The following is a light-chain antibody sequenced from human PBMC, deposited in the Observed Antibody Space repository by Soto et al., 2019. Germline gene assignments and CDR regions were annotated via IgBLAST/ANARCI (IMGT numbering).Light chain of an antibody. V-gene: IGLV2-14*01. CDR2: EVS. CDR3: CSPTTTSTLV. CDR1: SSDVGGYNY. J-gene: IGLJ1*01. Sequence: QSALTQPASVSGSPGQSIAISCTGTSSDVGGYNYVSWYQQHPGKAPKLILYEVSDRPSGVSSRFSGSKSGSTASLTISGLHDEDEGDYYCCSPTTTSTLVFGTGTKLTVL.